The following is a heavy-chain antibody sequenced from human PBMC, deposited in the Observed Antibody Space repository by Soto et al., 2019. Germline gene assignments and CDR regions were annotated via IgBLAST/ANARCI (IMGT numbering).Heavy chain of an antibody. CDR2: INPATGAA. CDR3: ARGGGVGVAGSAAFDM. J-gene: IGHJ3*02. V-gene: IGHV1-2*02. D-gene: IGHD3-3*01. Sequence: QLHLVQSGAVVKKPGASVTVSCSASGYPVTAYYMHWVRQAPGRGLEWMGGINPATGAAKYTQTFQGRDTMTRDTSTRTDIMELSGLTSEDTAVFYCARGGGVGVAGSAAFDMWGQGTLVTVSS. CDR1: GYPVTAYY.